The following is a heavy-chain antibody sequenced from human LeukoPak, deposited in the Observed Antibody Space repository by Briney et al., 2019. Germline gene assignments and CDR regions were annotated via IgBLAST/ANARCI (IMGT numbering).Heavy chain of an antibody. J-gene: IGHJ4*02. CDR3: ARARGSYSFDY. D-gene: IGHD1-26*01. CDR1: GFTFSDYY. CDR2: ISSSGSTI. Sequence: GGSLRLSCAASGFTFSDYYMSWIRQAPGKGLECISYISSSGSTIYDADFVKGRFTISRDDAKNSLYLQMNSLRAEDTAVYYCARARGSYSFDYWGQGALVTVSS. V-gene: IGHV3-11*01.